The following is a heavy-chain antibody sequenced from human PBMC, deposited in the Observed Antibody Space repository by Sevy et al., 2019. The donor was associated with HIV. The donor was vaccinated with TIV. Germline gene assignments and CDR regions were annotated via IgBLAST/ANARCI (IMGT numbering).Heavy chain of an antibody. D-gene: IGHD3-10*01. CDR3: ASDGYYGSGSYEGGLH. Sequence: ASVKVSCKASGYTFTSYGISWVRQAPGQGLEWMGWISAYNGNTNYAQKLQGRVTMTTDTSTSTAYMELRSLRSDDTAVYYCASDGYYGSGSYEGGLHWGQGTLVTVSS. CDR2: ISAYNGNT. J-gene: IGHJ4*02. CDR1: GYTFTSYG. V-gene: IGHV1-18*01.